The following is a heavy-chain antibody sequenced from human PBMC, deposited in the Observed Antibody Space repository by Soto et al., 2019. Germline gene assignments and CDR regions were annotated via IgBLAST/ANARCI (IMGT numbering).Heavy chain of an antibody. CDR1: GFTFSSYA. Sequence: GGSLRLSCAASGFTFSSYAMSWVRQAPGKGLEWVSAISGSGGSTYYADSVKGRFTISRDNSENTLYLQMNSLRAEDTAVYYCAKDSTVDHDILTGYYKPYGMDVWGQGTTVTVSS. CDR2: ISGSGGST. V-gene: IGHV3-23*01. J-gene: IGHJ6*02. CDR3: AKDSTVDHDILTGYYKPYGMDV. D-gene: IGHD3-9*01.